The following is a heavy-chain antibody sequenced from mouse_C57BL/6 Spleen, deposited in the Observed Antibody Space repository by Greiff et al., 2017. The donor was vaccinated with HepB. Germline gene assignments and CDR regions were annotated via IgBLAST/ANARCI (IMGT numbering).Heavy chain of an antibody. J-gene: IGHJ1*03. CDR3: ARGGVYYYAYWYFDV. D-gene: IGHD1-1*01. CDR1: GYTFTSYW. Sequence: QVQLKQPGTELVKPGASVKLSCKASGYTFTSYWMHWVKQRPGQGLEWIGNINPSNGGTNYNEKFKSKATLTVDKSSSTAYMQLSSLTSEDSAGYDCARGGVYYYAYWYFDVWGTGTTVTVSS. V-gene: IGHV1-53*01. CDR2: INPSNGGT.